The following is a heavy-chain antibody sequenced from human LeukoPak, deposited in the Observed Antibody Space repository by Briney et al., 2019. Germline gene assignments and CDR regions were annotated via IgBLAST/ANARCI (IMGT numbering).Heavy chain of an antibody. CDR2: MNPNSGNT. D-gene: IGHD2-15*01. J-gene: IGHJ3*02. CDR1: GYTFTSYD. V-gene: IGHV1-8*03. CDR3: ARVAATHDAFDI. Sequence: VASVKVSCKASGYTFTSYDINWVRQATGQGLEWMGWMNPNSGNTGYAQKFQGRVTITRNTSISTAYMELSSLRSEDTAVYYCARVAATHDAFDIWGQGTMVTVSS.